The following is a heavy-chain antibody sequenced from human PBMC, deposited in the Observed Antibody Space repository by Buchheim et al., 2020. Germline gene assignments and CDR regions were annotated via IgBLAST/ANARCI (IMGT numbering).Heavy chain of an antibody. Sequence: QLQLQESGPGLVKPSETLSLICTVSGGSISSPSFYWGWIRQSPGKGLEWIGNIYYRGGTNYNSAFQSRVAISVDTSKNQFSLKLSSVTAADTAVYYCARHSGSYFDFVGSFDYWGQGTL. V-gene: IGHV4-39*01. CDR2: IYYRGGT. J-gene: IGHJ4*02. CDR3: ARHSGSYFDFVGSFDY. CDR1: GGSISSPSFY. D-gene: IGHD1-26*01.